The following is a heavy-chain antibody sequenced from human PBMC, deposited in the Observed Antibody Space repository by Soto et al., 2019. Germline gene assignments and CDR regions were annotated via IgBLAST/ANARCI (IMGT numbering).Heavy chain of an antibody. Sequence: ASVKVSCKASGYTFINYYIHWVRQAPGHGLEWMAIINPTGGRTNYAQKFQGGVTLTRDTSISTAYMELSRLRSDDTAVYYCARSYGDYGYYYMDVWGKGPTVTVSS. CDR2: INPTGGRT. D-gene: IGHD4-17*01. J-gene: IGHJ6*03. V-gene: IGHV1-46*01. CDR3: ARSYGDYGYYYMDV. CDR1: GYTFINYY.